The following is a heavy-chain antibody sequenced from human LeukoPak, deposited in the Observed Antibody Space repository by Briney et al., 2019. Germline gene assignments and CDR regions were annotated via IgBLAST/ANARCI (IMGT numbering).Heavy chain of an antibody. CDR3: AKDRDSGSWPFDY. CDR2: IWYDGSNK. Sequence: GGSLRLSCAASGFTFSSYGMHWVRQAPGKGLEWVAVIWYDGSNKYYADSVKGRFTISRDNSKNTLYLQMNSLRAEDTAVYYCAKDRDSGSWPFDYWGQGILVTVSS. V-gene: IGHV3-33*06. CDR1: GFTFSSYG. D-gene: IGHD1-26*01. J-gene: IGHJ4*02.